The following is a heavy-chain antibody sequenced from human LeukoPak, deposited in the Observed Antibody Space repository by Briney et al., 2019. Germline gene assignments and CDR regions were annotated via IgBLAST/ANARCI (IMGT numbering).Heavy chain of an antibody. D-gene: IGHD1-1*01. V-gene: IGHV3-66*01. J-gene: IGHJ4*02. CDR3: ARDPERDAGFDY. Sequence: GGSLRLSCAASGFTVSSNYMSWARQAPGKGLEWVSVIYSGGSTYYADSVKGRFSISRDNSKNTLYLQMNSLRAEDTAVYYCARDPERDAGFDYWGQGTLVTVSS. CDR2: IYSGGST. CDR1: GFTVSSNY.